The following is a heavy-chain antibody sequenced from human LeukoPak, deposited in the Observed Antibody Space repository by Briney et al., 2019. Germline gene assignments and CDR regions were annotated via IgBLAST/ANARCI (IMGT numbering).Heavy chain of an antibody. CDR2: IYGGGST. Sequence: GGSLRLSCAASGFTVSSNYMSWVRQAPGKGLEWVSVIYGGGSTYYADSVKGRFTISRNNSKNTLYLQMNSLRAEDTAVYYCARDDYYGSGSETYYYGMDVWGQGTTVTVSS. J-gene: IGHJ6*02. V-gene: IGHV3-53*01. D-gene: IGHD3-10*01. CDR3: ARDDYYGSGSETYYYGMDV. CDR1: GFTVSSNY.